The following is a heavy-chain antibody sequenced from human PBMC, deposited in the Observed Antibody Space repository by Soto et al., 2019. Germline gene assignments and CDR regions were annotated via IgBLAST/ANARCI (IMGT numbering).Heavy chain of an antibody. CDR2: IYHSGST. J-gene: IGHJ4*02. V-gene: IGHV4-4*02. D-gene: IGHD6-6*01. Sequence: PSETLSLTCAVSGGSISCSNWWSWVRQPPGKGLEWIGEIYHSGSTNYNPSLKSRVTISVDKSKNQFSLKLSSVTAADTAVYYCARDPRYSSSTLDYWGQGTLVTVSS. CDR1: GGSISCSNW. CDR3: ARDPRYSSSTLDY.